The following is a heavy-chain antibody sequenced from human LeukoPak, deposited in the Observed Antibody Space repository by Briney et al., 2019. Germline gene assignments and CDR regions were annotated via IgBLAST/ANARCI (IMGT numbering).Heavy chain of an antibody. CDR2: ISGSGGST. CDR1: GFTFSSYA. V-gene: IGHV3-23*01. CDR3: ARDLHSSSYDYVWGRPPYYFDY. J-gene: IGHJ4*02. Sequence: QPGGSLRLSCAASGFTFSSYAMSWVRQAPGKGLEWVSAISGSGGSTYYADSVKGRFTISRDNAKNSLYLQMNSLRAEDTAVYYCARDLHSSSYDYVWGRPPYYFDYWGQGTLVTVSS. D-gene: IGHD3-16*01.